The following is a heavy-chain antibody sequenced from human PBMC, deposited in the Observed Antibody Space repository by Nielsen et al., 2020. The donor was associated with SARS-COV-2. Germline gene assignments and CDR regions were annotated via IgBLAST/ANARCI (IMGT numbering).Heavy chain of an antibody. Sequence: ASVKVSCKASGYTFTSYYMHWVRQAPGQGLEWMGIINPSGGSTSYAQKFQGRVTMTRDTSTSTVYMELSSLRSEDTALYHCATLGYSSSSSDYYGMDVWGQGTTVTVSS. J-gene: IGHJ6*02. CDR3: ATLGYSSSSSDYYGMDV. V-gene: IGHV1-46*01. D-gene: IGHD6-6*01. CDR1: GYTFTSYY. CDR2: INPSGGST.